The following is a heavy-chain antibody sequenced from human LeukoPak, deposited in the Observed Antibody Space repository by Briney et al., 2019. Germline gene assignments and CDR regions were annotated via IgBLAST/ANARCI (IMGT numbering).Heavy chain of an antibody. J-gene: IGHJ6*02. CDR2: ISYDGSNK. Sequence: GGSLRLSCAASGFTFSSYAMHWVRQAPGKGLEWVAVISYDGSNKYYADSVKGRFTISRDNSKNTLYLQMNSLRAEDTAVYYCARGWYGDDSRENYYYYYGMDVWGQGTTVNVSS. CDR3: ARGWYGDDSRENYYYYYGMDV. CDR1: GFTFSSYA. V-gene: IGHV3-30*04. D-gene: IGHD4-17*01.